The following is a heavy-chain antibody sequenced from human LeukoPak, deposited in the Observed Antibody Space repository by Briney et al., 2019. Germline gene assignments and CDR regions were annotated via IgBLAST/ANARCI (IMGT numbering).Heavy chain of an antibody. J-gene: IGHJ4*02. CDR1: GFIFSSYA. CDR2: INQDGSEK. Sequence: GGSLKLSCTASGFIFSSYAMSWVRQAPGKGLEWVANINQDGSEKYYVDSLQGRFTISRDTAKNSVYLQMNSLRSEDTAVYYCARESSDNAVFDYWGQGTLVTVSS. D-gene: IGHD1-1*01. CDR3: ARESSDNAVFDY. V-gene: IGHV3-7*05.